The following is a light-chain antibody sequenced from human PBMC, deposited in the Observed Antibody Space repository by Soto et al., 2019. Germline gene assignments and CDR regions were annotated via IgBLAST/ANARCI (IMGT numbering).Light chain of an antibody. CDR1: SSDVGGSNY. CDR3: RSSAGTRSMV. Sequence: QSALTQPPSASGSPGQSVTISCTGTSSDVGGSNYVSWYQQHPGKAPKLMISEVTNRPSGVPDRFSGSKSGNTASLSVSGLQAEDEADYYCRSSAGTRSMVFGGGTKLTVL. V-gene: IGLV2-8*01. CDR2: EVT. J-gene: IGLJ2*01.